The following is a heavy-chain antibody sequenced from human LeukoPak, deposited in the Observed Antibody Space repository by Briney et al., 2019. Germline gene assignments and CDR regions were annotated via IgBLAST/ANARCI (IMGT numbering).Heavy chain of an antibody. CDR3: TKDDPLNRS. CDR2: IKSKTNGGTT. CDR1: GFTFSNAW. V-gene: IGHV3-15*01. Sequence: GGSLRLSCAASGFTFSNAWMSWVRQAPGKGLEWVGRIKSKTNGGTTDYAAPVKGRFAISRDDSKNTLYLRMNSLKTEDTAVYYCTKDDPLNRSWGQGTLVTVSS. D-gene: IGHD3-16*01. J-gene: IGHJ4*02.